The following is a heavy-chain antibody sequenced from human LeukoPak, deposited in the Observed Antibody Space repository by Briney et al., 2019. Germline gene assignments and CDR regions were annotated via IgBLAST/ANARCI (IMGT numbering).Heavy chain of an antibody. V-gene: IGHV3-23*01. Sequence: PGGSLRLSCAASGFTFNSFAMSWVRQAPGKGLEWVSTISDDGDSTYNADSVKGRFTISRDNSKNTLYLQMSSLRAEDTAVYYCAKDYYDTRGYFFDYWGQGTLVTVSS. CDR3: AKDYYDTRGYFFDY. D-gene: IGHD3-22*01. CDR2: ISDDGDST. CDR1: GFTFNSFA. J-gene: IGHJ4*02.